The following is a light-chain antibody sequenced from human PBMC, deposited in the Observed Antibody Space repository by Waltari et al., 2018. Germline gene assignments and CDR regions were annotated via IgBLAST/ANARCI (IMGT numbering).Light chain of an antibody. CDR2: GES. V-gene: IGKV3-20*01. Sequence: EIELTQSPGTLSLSPGESATLSRRASQSVSSSYLAWYQKKPGQAPRLLIYGESKRASGIPDRFVGGGSGTDFTLTISRLEPEDFAVYYCQLYGGSPWTFGQGTKVEIK. J-gene: IGKJ1*01. CDR1: QSVSSSY. CDR3: QLYGGSPWT.